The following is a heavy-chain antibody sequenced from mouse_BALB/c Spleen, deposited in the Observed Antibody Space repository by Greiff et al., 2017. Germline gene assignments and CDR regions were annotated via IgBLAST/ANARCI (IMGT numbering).Heavy chain of an antibody. CDR1: GYTFTDYV. CDR3: ASYCGSSFP. V-gene: IGHV1-77*01. D-gene: IGHD1-1*01. J-gene: IGHJ3*01. CDR2: IYPGSGST. Sequence: VQLQQSGPELVKPGASVKMSCKASGYTFTDYVISWVKQRTGQGLEWIGEIYPGSGSTYYNEKFKGKATLTADKSSNTAYMQLSSLTSEDSAVYFCASYCGSSFPWGQGTLVTVSA.